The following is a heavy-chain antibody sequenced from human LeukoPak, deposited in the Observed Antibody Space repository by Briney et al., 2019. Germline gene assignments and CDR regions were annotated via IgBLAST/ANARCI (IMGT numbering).Heavy chain of an antibody. Sequence: PSETLSLTCTVSGGSISSGGYYWSWIRQPPGKGLEWIGYIYYSGSTNYNPSLRSRVTISVDTSKNQFSLKLSSVTAADTAVYYCARDGYYYDSSGYYRNAEYFQHWGQGTLVTVSS. CDR3: ARDGYYYDSSGYYRNAEYFQH. CDR1: GGSISSGGYY. CDR2: IYYSGST. J-gene: IGHJ1*01. V-gene: IGHV4-61*08. D-gene: IGHD3-22*01.